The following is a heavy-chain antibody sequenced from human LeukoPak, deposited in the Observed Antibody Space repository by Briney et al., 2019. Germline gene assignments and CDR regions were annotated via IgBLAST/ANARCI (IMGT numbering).Heavy chain of an antibody. D-gene: IGHD6-13*01. CDR1: GFTFSSYA. Sequence: GRSLRLSCAASGFTFSSYAMHWVRQAPGKGLEWVAVISYDGSNKYYADSVKGRFTISRDNSKNTLYLQMNSLRAEDTAVYYCARGIAAAGPTYFDYWGQGTLVTVSS. CDR2: ISYDGSNK. CDR3: ARGIAAAGPTYFDY. J-gene: IGHJ4*02. V-gene: IGHV3-30-3*01.